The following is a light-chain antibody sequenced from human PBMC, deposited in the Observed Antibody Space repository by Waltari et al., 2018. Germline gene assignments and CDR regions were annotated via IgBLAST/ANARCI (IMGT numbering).Light chain of an antibody. CDR2: EIS. CDR3: CSYTSTSTYV. J-gene: IGLJ1*01. CDR1: IRDIGPYNF. V-gene: IGLV2-14*01. Sequence: QSALTQPASVSGSPGQSIAISCTGSIRDIGPYNFVSWYQHHPGTAPNLIIYEISKRPSGVSLRFSGSKSGSTASLTISGLQAEDETTYYCCSYTSTSTYVFGNGTKVAVL.